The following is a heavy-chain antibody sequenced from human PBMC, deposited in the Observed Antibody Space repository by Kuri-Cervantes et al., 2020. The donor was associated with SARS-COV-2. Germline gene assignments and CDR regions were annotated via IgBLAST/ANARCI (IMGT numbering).Heavy chain of an antibody. Sequence: GGSLRLFCTASGFRFDVYVMHWVRQAPGKGLEWVSSLNWDRTRVGYVDSVKGRFIISRDNAKNSLYLQMYSLRAEDTAVYYCARFSYSRSNEGIYHYYGMDVWGQGTTVTVSS. J-gene: IGHJ6*02. CDR3: ARFSYSRSNEGIYHYYGMDV. CDR1: GFRFDVYV. V-gene: IGHV3-9*01. D-gene: IGHD6-6*01. CDR2: LNWDRTRV.